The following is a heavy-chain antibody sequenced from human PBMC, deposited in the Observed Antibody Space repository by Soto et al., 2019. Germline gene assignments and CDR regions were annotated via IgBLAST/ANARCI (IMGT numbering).Heavy chain of an antibody. CDR3: ANGGHWNYGTPYDY. CDR2: ISGSGGST. Sequence: GGSLRLSCAASGFTFSSYAMSWVRQAPGKGLEWVSAISGSGGSTYYADPVKGRFTISRDNSKNTLYLQMNSLRAEDTAVYYCANGGHWNYGTPYDYWGQGTLVTVSS. CDR1: GFTFSSYA. V-gene: IGHV3-23*01. D-gene: IGHD1-7*01. J-gene: IGHJ4*02.